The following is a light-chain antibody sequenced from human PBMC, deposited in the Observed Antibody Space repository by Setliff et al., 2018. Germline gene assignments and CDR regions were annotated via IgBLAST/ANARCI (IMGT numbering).Light chain of an antibody. Sequence: QSVLTQPASVSGSPGQSTTISCSGTIGDVGAYDFVSWYQHHPGKAPKLVIYEVTNRPSGISNRSSGSKSGNSASLIISGLQAEDEADYYCSAYTSSSTYVFGTGTKVTVL. CDR1: IGDVGAYDF. V-gene: IGLV2-14*01. J-gene: IGLJ1*01. CDR3: SAYTSSSTYV. CDR2: EVT.